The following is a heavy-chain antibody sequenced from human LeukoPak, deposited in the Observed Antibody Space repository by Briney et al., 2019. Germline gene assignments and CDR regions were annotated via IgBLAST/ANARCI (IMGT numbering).Heavy chain of an antibody. CDR3: ARDILGYCSSTSCVYYYGMDV. CDR2: IWYDGSNK. CDR1: GFTFSSYG. V-gene: IGHV3-33*01. D-gene: IGHD2-2*01. J-gene: IGHJ6*02. Sequence: GGSLRLSCAASGFTFSSYGMHWVRQAPGKGLEWVAVIWYDGSNKYYADSVKGRFTISRDNSKNTLYLQMNSLRAEDTAVYYCARDILGYCSSTSCVYYYGMDVWGQGTTVTVSS.